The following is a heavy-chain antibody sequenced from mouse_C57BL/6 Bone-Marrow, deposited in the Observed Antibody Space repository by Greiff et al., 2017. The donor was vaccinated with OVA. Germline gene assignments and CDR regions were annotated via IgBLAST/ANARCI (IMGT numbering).Heavy chain of an antibody. Sequence: VQLQQSGPELVKPGASVKISCKASGYTFTDYYMTWVKQSHGKSLEWIGDINPNNGGTSYNQKFKGKATLTVDKSSSTAYMELRSLTSEDSAVYYCARVDHYGSSSYWYFDVWGTGTTVTVSS. V-gene: IGHV1-26*01. CDR2: INPNNGGT. J-gene: IGHJ1*03. CDR1: GYTFTDYY. D-gene: IGHD1-1*01. CDR3: ARVDHYGSSSYWYFDV.